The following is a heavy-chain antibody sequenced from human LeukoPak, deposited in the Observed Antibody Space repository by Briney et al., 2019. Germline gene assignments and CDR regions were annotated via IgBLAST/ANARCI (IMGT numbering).Heavy chain of an antibody. J-gene: IGHJ4*02. CDR1: GGSFSGYY. CDR2: INHSGST. V-gene: IGHV4-34*01. D-gene: IGHD3-10*01. Sequence: PSETLSLTCAVYGGSFSGYYWSWIRQPPGKGLEWIGEINHSGSTNYNPSLKSRVTISVDTSKNQFSLKLSSVTAADTAVYYCARGRGTMVRGVRARTYFDYWGQGTLVTVSS. CDR3: ARGRGTMVRGVRARTYFDY.